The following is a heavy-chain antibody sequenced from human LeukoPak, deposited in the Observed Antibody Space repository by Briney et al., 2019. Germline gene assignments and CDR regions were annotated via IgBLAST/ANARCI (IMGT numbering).Heavy chain of an antibody. V-gene: IGHV4-38-2*01. Sequence: SETLSLTCAVSGYSISSGYYWGWNRQPPGNGREWIGSIYHSGSTYYNPSLKSRVTISVDTSKNQFSLKLSSVTAADTAVYYCARNIAAAGYYYYSMDVWGKGTTVTVSS. CDR1: GYSISSGYY. CDR3: ARNIAAAGYYYYSMDV. CDR2: IYHSGST. J-gene: IGHJ6*04. D-gene: IGHD6-13*01.